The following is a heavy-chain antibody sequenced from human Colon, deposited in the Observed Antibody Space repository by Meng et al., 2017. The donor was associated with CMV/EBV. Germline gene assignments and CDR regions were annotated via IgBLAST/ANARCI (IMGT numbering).Heavy chain of an antibody. CDR2: TYFNDSDT. Sequence: GGSLTLSCNVSGFDFSGFWIGWVRQMPGRGLEWMGITYFNDSDTRYSPSFQGQVTISADKSISSAYLQWASLKASDTAMYYCATFRHCRSPACFRNFQYWGQGTRVTVSS. CDR1: GFDFSGFW. CDR3: ATFRHCRSPACFRNFQY. D-gene: IGHD2-2*01. J-gene: IGHJ1*01. V-gene: IGHV5-51*01.